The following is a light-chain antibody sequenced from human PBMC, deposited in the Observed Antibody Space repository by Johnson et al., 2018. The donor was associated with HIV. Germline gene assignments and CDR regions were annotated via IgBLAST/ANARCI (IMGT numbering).Light chain of an antibody. Sequence: QSVLTQSPSVSAAPGQKVTISCSGSSSNIGNNYVSWYQQLPRSAPKLLIYKNNKRPSGIPDRFSGSKSGTSATLGITGLQTGDEADYYCGTWDTSLSAGGVFGTGTKVSVL. CDR3: GTWDTSLSAGGV. V-gene: IGLV1-51*02. CDR2: KNN. CDR1: SSNIGNNY. J-gene: IGLJ1*01.